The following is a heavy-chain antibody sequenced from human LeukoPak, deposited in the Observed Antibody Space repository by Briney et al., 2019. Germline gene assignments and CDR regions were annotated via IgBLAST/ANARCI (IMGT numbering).Heavy chain of an antibody. CDR3: AKDIVVVPAAEPGAFDI. V-gene: IGHV3-21*04. J-gene: IGHJ3*02. CDR2: ISSSSSYI. CDR1: GFTFSSYS. D-gene: IGHD2-2*01. Sequence: GGSLRLSCAASGFTFSSYSMNWVRQAPGKGLEWVSSISSSSSYIYYADSVKGRFTISRDNAKNSLYLQMNSLRAEDTAVYYCAKDIVVVPAAEPGAFDIWGQGTMVTVSS.